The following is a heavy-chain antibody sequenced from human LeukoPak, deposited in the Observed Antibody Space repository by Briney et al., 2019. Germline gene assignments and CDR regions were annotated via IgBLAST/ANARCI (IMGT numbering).Heavy chain of an antibody. J-gene: IGHJ6*03. CDR3: ARDDHYNYYYMDV. CDR1: GFIFSTYS. V-gene: IGHV3-48*01. Sequence: GGSLRLSCAASGFIFSTYSMNWVRQTPGKGLEWVSYISSSSSTIYYADSVKGRFTISRDNAENSLYLQMNSLGAEDTAVYYCARDDHYNYYYMDVWGKGTTVTVSS. CDR2: ISSSSSTI.